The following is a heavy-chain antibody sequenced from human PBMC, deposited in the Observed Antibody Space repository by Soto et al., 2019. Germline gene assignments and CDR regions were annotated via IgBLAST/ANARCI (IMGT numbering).Heavy chain of an antibody. Sequence: KGLEWVAVISYDGSNKYYADSVKGRFTISRDNSKNTLYLQMNSLRAEDTAVYYCAKSQGRIAARPYNWFDPWGQGTLVTVSS. V-gene: IGHV3-30*18. J-gene: IGHJ5*02. CDR3: AKSQGRIAARPYNWFDP. CDR2: ISYDGSNK. D-gene: IGHD6-6*01.